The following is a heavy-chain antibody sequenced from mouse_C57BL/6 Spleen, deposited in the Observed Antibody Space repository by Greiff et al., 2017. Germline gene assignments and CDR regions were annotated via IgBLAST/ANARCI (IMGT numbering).Heavy chain of an antibody. V-gene: IGHV1-42*01. Sequence: EVQLQQSGPELVKPGASVKISCKASGYSFTGYYMNWVKQSPEKSLEWIGEINPSTGGTTYKQKFKAKATLTVDKSSSTAYMQLESLTSEDSAVYYCAAEGDYWGQGTTLTVSS. CDR1: GYSFTGYY. CDR2: INPSTGGT. CDR3: AAEGDY. J-gene: IGHJ2*01.